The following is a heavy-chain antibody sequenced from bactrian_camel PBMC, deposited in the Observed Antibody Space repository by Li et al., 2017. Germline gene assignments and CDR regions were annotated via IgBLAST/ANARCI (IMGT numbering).Heavy chain of an antibody. CDR2: ISPGGRTI. D-gene: IGHD4*01. CDR1: RYTSQYFC. Sequence: HVQLVESGGDSVQVGGSLRLSCAASRYTSQYFCMTWFRQPPGKEREGVASISPGGRTIYYADSVKGRFTISQDDRKRTLYLQMDKLKPEDTGMYYCAARLACYEDDYRRSETFGYWGQGTQVTVS. V-gene: IGHV3S63*01. J-gene: IGHJ6*01. CDR3: AARLACYEDDYRRSETFGY.